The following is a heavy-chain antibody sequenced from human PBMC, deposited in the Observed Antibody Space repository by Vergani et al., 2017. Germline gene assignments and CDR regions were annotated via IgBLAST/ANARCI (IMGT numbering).Heavy chain of an antibody. CDR3: AKNPGISTPRHYYAMDV. J-gene: IGHJ6*02. CDR1: GFKFSDHY. V-gene: IGHV3-11*04. CDR2: ITPGASTV. D-gene: IGHD1-14*01. Sequence: LEESGGGSVKPGGSLRLSCAASGFKFSDHYMSWIRKAPGKGLEWVSHITPGASTVSYTDSVTGRFTVSRDNDNNSLTLDMTTLRVEDTAVYYCAKNPGISTPRHYYAMDVWGQGTTVTVSS.